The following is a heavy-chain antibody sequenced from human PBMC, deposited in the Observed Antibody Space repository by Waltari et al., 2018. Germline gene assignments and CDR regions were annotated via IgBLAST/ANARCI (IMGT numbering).Heavy chain of an antibody. J-gene: IGHJ4*02. V-gene: IGHV4-39*01. Sequence: QVRLRESGPGLVKPSETLSLTCAVSGASVASAAHDWGWIRQSPERGLEWIGTRYFTGTTHYNPSLRSRVTISADTSRDQFSLRVNSVTAADTAVYYCAGTDLHTKIAFDSWGQGTQVTVSA. CDR3: AGTDLHTKIAFDS. CDR1: GASVASAAHD. CDR2: RYFTGTT. D-gene: IGHD2-21*01.